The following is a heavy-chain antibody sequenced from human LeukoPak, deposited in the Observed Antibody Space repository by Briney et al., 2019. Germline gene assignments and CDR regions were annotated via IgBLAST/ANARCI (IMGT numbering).Heavy chain of an antibody. D-gene: IGHD2-2*01. Sequence: GGSLRLSCAASGFTFSSYWMHWVRQAPGKGLVWVSRINSDGSTTAYADSVKGRFAISRDNAKNTLYLQMSSLRAEDTAVYYCARGDAYALNYWGQGTLVTVSS. J-gene: IGHJ4*02. CDR1: GFTFSSYW. V-gene: IGHV3-74*01. CDR3: ARGDAYALNY. CDR2: INSDGSTT.